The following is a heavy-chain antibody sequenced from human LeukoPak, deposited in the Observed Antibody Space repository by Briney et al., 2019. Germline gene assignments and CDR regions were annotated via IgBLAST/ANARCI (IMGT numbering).Heavy chain of an antibody. J-gene: IGHJ4*02. CDR2: INGDGSEK. D-gene: IGHD7-27*01. CDR3: AGHLNWETY. V-gene: IGHV3-7*01. CDR1: GFTFSHYW. Sequence: GGSLRLSCAASGFTFSHYWMSWVRQAPGKGLEWVANINGDGSEKYHVDSVKGRFTISRDNAENSLYLQMNSLRAEDTAVYYCAGHLNWETYWGQGTLATVSS.